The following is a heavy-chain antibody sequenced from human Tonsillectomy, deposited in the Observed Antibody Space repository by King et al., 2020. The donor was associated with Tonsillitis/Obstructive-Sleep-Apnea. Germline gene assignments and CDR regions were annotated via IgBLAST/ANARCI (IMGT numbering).Heavy chain of an antibody. Sequence: QLVQSGAEVKKPGASLRISCKGSGYSFTSYWISWVRQMPGKGLEWMGRIDPSDSYTNYSPSFQGHVTISADKSISTAYLQWSSLKASDTAMYYCARHGYYYDNSGHNFDYWGQGTRFTFSS. CDR3: ARHGYYYDNSGHNFDY. J-gene: IGHJ4*02. CDR1: GYSFTSYW. V-gene: IGHV5-10-1*03. CDR2: IDPSDSYT. D-gene: IGHD3-22*01.